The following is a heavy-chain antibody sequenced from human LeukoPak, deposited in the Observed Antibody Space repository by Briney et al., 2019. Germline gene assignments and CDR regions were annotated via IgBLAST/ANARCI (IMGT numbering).Heavy chain of an antibody. CDR2: MDPDSGNT. Sequence: ASVKVSCKASGYTFRSYIINWVRQATGQGPERLGWMDPDSGNTGYAQKFQGRVTMTGNTSISTAYMELSSLRSEDTAVYYCARDYYFYMDVWGKGTTVTVSS. J-gene: IGHJ6*03. CDR3: ARDYYFYMDV. V-gene: IGHV1-8*01. CDR1: GYTFRSYI.